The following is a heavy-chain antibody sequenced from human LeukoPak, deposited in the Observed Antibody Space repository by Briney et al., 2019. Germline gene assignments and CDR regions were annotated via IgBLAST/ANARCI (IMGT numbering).Heavy chain of an antibody. CDR2: IKSKTDGGTT. CDR1: GFTFSSYS. V-gene: IGHV3-15*01. D-gene: IGHD3-22*01. Sequence: GGSLRLSCAASGFTFSSYSMSWVRQAPGKGLEWVGRIKSKTDGGTTDYAAPVKGRFTISRDDSKNTLYLQMNSLKTEDTAVYYCTTQKTYYYDSSGYYRFDYWGQGTLVTVSS. J-gene: IGHJ4*02. CDR3: TTQKTYYYDSSGYYRFDY.